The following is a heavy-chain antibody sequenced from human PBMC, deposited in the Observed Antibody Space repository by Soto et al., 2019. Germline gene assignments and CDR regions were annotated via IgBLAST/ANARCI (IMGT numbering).Heavy chain of an antibody. V-gene: IGHV1-46*03. CDR1: GYTFTSYY. CDR3: ARDPHESSGQYYYYMDV. D-gene: IGHD6-6*01. Sequence: ASVKVSCKASGYTFTSYYMHWVRQAPGQGLEWMGIINPSGGSTSYAQKFQGRVTMTRDTSTSTVYMELSSLRSEDTAVYYCARDPHESSGQYYYYMDVWGKGTTVTVSS. J-gene: IGHJ6*03. CDR2: INPSGGST.